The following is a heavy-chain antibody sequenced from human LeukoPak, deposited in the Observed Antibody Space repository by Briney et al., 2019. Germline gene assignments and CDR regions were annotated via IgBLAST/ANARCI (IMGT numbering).Heavy chain of an antibody. V-gene: IGHV3-15*07. Sequence: SSETLSLTCAVYGGSFSGYYWSWVRQAPGKGLEWVGRIRSNSDGGTIDYAAPVKGRFTLSRDDSKTTLYLQMNSLQTEDTAVYYCATDFYDSTWGQGTLVTVSS. CDR1: GGSFSGYY. J-gene: IGHJ5*02. D-gene: IGHD3-22*01. CDR3: ATDFYDST. CDR2: IRSNSDGGTI.